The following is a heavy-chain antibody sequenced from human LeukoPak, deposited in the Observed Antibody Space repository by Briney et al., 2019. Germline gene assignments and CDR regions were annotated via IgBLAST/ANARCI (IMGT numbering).Heavy chain of an antibody. V-gene: IGHV1-69*04. Sequence: GSSVKVSCKASGGTFSSYAISWVRQAPGQGLEWMGRIIPILGIANYAQKFQGRVTITADKSTSTAYVELSSLRSEDTAVYYCAARGYSYSDFDYWGQGTLVTVSS. D-gene: IGHD5-18*01. CDR2: IIPILGIA. J-gene: IGHJ4*02. CDR3: AARGYSYSDFDY. CDR1: GGTFSSYA.